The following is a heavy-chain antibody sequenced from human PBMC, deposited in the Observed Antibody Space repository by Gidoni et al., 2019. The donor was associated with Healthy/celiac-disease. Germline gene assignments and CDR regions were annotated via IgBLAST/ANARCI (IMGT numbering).Heavy chain of an antibody. D-gene: IGHD1-26*01. Sequence: EVPLLESGGGLVQPGGSLRLSCAASGFTFSSYAMSWVRQAPGKGREWVSAISGSGGSTYYADSVKGRCTISRDNSKNTLYLQMNSLRAEDTAIYYCAKGKIVGARDYFDYWGQGTLVTVSS. CDR3: AKGKIVGARDYFDY. J-gene: IGHJ4*02. CDR2: ISGSGGST. V-gene: IGHV3-23*01. CDR1: GFTFSSYA.